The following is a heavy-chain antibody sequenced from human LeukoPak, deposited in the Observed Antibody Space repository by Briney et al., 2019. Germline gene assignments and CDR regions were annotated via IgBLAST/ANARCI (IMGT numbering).Heavy chain of an antibody. Sequence: SVKVSCKVSGGTFSSYAISWVRQAPGQGLEWMGRIIPIFGTANYAQKFQGRVTITTDESTSTAYMALSSLRSEDTAVYYCARDCSSTSCYAGYWGQGTLVTVSS. CDR1: GGTFSSYA. CDR2: IIPIFGTA. CDR3: ARDCSSTSCYAGY. D-gene: IGHD2-2*01. J-gene: IGHJ4*02. V-gene: IGHV1-69*05.